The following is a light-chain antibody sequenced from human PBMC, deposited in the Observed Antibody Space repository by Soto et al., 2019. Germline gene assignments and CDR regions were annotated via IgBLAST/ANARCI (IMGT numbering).Light chain of an antibody. CDR1: QAVPNN. CDR2: EES. V-gene: IGKV1-9*01. J-gene: IGKJ4*01. CDR3: QQVKTYPRT. Sequence: DFQMTQPSSTLSGSVGDSVTITCXPSQAVPNNMAWYQQKPGKPPKLLIYEESTLHSGVPSRFSGRKSGTQFTLTIDSLQPEDFATYYCQQVKTYPRTFGGGTKVDI.